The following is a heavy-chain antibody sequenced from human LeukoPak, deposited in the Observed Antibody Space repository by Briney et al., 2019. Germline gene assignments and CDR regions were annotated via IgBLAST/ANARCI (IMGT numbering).Heavy chain of an antibody. V-gene: IGHV5-51*01. CDR1: GYTFTNYW. CDR2: IYPSDSDT. D-gene: IGHD5-18*01. J-gene: IGHJ4*02. CDR3: ARQGRAGGYTYGYFDY. Sequence: GESLKISWKGSGYTFTNYWIGWVRQMPGKGPEWMGLIYPSDSDTRYSPSFQGQVTISADKSITTAYLQWSSLKASDTAMYYCARQGRAGGYTYGYFDYWGQGTLVTVSS.